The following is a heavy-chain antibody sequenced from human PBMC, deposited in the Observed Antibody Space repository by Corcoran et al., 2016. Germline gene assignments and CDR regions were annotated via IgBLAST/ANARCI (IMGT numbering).Heavy chain of an antibody. CDR2: MNPNSGNT. J-gene: IGHJ6*02. CDR3: ARTHYDSSGYYYVIPYYYYGMDV. Sequence: QVQLVQSGAEVKKPGASVKVSCKASGYTFTSYDINWVRQATGQGLEWMGWMNPNSGNTGYEQKFQGRVTMTRNTSISTAYMELSSLRSEDTAVYYCARTHYDSSGYYYVIPYYYYGMDVWSQGTTITVSS. CDR1: GYTFTSYD. V-gene: IGHV1-8*01. D-gene: IGHD3-22*01.